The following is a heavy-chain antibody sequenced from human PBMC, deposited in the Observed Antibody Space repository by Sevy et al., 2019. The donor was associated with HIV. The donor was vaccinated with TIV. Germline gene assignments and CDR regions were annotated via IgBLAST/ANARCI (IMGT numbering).Heavy chain of an antibody. CDR1: GFTFSSYG. Sequence: GGSLRLSCAASGFTFSSYGMHWVRQAPGKGLEWVALIWYDGTNKYYADSVKGRFTISRDNPKNSLYLQMNSLRAEDTAVYYCASGAYYIASRSQNFDYWGPGTLVTVSS. D-gene: IGHD3-10*01. J-gene: IGHJ4*02. CDR2: IWYDGTNK. V-gene: IGHV3-33*01. CDR3: ASGAYYIASRSQNFDY.